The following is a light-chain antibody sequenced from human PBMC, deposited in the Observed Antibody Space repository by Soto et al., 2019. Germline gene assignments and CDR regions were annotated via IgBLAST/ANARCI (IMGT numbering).Light chain of an antibody. Sequence: QSALTQPRSVSGSPGQSVTISCTGTSSDVGGYNYVSWYQQHPGKAPKLMIYDVSKRPSGVPDGFSGSKSGNTASLTISGLQAADEADYYCCSYAGSYYVFGTGTKLTVL. J-gene: IGLJ1*01. CDR2: DVS. CDR3: CSYAGSYYV. V-gene: IGLV2-11*01. CDR1: SSDVGGYNY.